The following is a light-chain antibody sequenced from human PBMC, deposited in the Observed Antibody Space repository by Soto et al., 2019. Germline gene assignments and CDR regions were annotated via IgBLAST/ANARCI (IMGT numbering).Light chain of an antibody. CDR3: LQHNSYPPT. CDR1: QNIRNW. J-gene: IGKJ1*01. Sequence: DIQMTQSPSTLSASLVYSVTITCLASQNIRNWLAWYQQKPGKAPNPLIYDASSLQSGVPSRFSGSGSGTEFTLTISSLQPEDFATYYCLQHNSYPPTFGQGTKV. CDR2: DAS. V-gene: IGKV1-5*01.